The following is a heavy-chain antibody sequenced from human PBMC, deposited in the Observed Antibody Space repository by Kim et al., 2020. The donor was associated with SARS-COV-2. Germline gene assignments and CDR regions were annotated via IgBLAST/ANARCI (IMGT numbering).Heavy chain of an antibody. CDR3: AREADTYYYDSSGLGFDY. J-gene: IGHJ4*02. D-gene: IGHD3-22*01. V-gene: IGHV3-72*01. CDR1: GFTFSDNY. CDR2: TRNKANSYTT. Sequence: GGSLRLSCAASGFTFSDNYMDWVRQAPGKGLEWVGRTRNKANSYTTEYAASVKGRFTIPRDDSKNSLYLQMNSLKTEDTAVYYCAREADTYYYDSSGLGFDYWGQGTLVTVSS.